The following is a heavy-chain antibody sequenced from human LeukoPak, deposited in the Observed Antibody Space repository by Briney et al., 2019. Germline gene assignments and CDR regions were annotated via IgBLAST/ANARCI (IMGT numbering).Heavy chain of an antibody. CDR2: IYYSGST. CDR1: GGSISSYY. V-gene: IGHV4-59*01. D-gene: IGHD3-22*01. J-gene: IGHJ5*02. CDR3: ARNPSYYYDSSGGFDP. Sequence: SETLSLTCTVSGGSISSYYWSWIRQPPGKGLEWIGYIYYSGSTNYNPSLKSRVTISVDTSKNQFSLKLSSVTAADTAVYYCARNPSYYYDSSGGFDPWGQGTLVTVSS.